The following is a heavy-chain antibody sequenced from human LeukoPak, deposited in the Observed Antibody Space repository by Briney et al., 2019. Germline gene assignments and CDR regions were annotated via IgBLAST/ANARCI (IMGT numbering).Heavy chain of an antibody. Sequence: HPGGSLRLSCAGSGFTFSTYDMGWVRQAPGTGLEWVSALSASGDYTEYADSVKGRFTISRDNSQNTLFLQMNSLRAEDTAVYYCANNPPTIKFPFDNWGQGTLVTVSP. CDR1: GFTFSTYD. V-gene: IGHV3-23*01. CDR2: LSASGDYT. D-gene: IGHD5-24*01. CDR3: ANNPPTIKFPFDN. J-gene: IGHJ4*02.